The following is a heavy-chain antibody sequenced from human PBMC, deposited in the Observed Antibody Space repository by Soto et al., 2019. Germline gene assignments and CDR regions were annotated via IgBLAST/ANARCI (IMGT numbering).Heavy chain of an antibody. V-gene: IGHV1-46*01. J-gene: IGHJ4*02. D-gene: IGHD6-6*01. Sequence: GASVKVSCKASGYTFTSYYMHWVRQAPGQGREWMGIINPSGGSTSYAQKFQGRVTMTRDTSTSTVYMELSSLRSEDTAVYYCARDLSIAARRGVPGGYWGQGTLVTVSS. CDR2: INPSGGST. CDR1: GYTFTSYY. CDR3: ARDLSIAARRGVPGGY.